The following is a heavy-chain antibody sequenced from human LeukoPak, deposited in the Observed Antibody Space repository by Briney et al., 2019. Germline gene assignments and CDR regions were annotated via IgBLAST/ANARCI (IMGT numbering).Heavy chain of an antibody. V-gene: IGHV4-59*01. CDR2: LYDSGST. Sequence: SETLSLTCTVSGGSISSYYWSWIRQPPVKGLAWIGYLYDSGSTNYNPSLKSRVTISVDTSKNQFSLKLSSVTAADTAVYYCARSPRMQYSSSWYYYYGMDVWGQGTTVTVSS. J-gene: IGHJ6*02. D-gene: IGHD6-13*01. CDR3: ARSPRMQYSSSWYYYYGMDV. CDR1: GGSISSYY.